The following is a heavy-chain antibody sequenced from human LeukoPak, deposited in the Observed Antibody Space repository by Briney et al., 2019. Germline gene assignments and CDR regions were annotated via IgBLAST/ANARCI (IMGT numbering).Heavy chain of an antibody. CDR3: ARDERVSFDY. V-gene: IGHV3-21*01. Sequence: GGSLRLSCVPSGFTFSAYNMNWVRQAPGKGLEWVSCISSSSNYIYYADSVKGRFTISRDNAKNSVYLHMNSLRAEDTAVYYCARDERVSFDYWGQGTLVTVSS. CDR1: GFTFSAYN. J-gene: IGHJ4*02. CDR2: ISSSSNYI. D-gene: IGHD1-1*01.